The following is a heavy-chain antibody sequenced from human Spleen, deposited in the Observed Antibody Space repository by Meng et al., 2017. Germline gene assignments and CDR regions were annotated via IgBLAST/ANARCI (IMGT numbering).Heavy chain of an antibody. CDR3: ARKVVPAALDV. J-gene: IGHJ6*02. CDR1: GFTFSSYA. Sequence: GGSLRLSCAASGFTFSSYAMHWVRQAPGKGLEWVAVISYDGSNKYYADSVKGRFTISRVNSKNTLYLQMNSLRAEDTAVYYCARKVVPAALDVWGQGTTVTVSS. D-gene: IGHD2-2*01. CDR2: ISYDGSNK. V-gene: IGHV3-30*04.